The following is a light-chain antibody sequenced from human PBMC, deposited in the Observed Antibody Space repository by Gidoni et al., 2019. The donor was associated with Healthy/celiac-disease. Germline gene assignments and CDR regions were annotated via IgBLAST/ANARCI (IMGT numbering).Light chain of an antibody. CDR1: SSNIGNNY. Sequence: QSVLPQPPPVPAAPGLKVTIPCSGSSSNIGNNYVSWYQQLPGTAPKLLIYDNNKRPSGIPDRFSGSKSGTSDTLGITGLQTGDEADYYCGTWDSSLSAYYVFGTGTKVTVL. CDR3: GTWDSSLSAYYV. J-gene: IGLJ1*01. V-gene: IGLV1-51*01. CDR2: DNN.